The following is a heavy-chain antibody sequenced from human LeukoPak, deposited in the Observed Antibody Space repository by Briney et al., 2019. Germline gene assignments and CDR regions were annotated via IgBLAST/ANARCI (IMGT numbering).Heavy chain of an antibody. CDR3: AKRHGSAVLGTNFFDC. CDR2: INNGGDYA. Sequence: PGGSLRLSCAASGFIFRNYAMSWVRQAPGKGPEWVSIINNGGDYAYYADSVKGRFTISRDNSKDTLYLQMNSLRAEDTAVYYCAKRHGSAVLGTNFFDCWGQGILVTVSS. D-gene: IGHD2-8*01. V-gene: IGHV3-23*03. J-gene: IGHJ4*02. CDR1: GFIFRNYA.